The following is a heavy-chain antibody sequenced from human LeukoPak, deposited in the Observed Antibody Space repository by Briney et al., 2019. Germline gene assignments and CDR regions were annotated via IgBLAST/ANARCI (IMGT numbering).Heavy chain of an antibody. CDR3: ATDRQEDYYDSSGYLDY. D-gene: IGHD3-22*01. CDR1: GFTLSGYW. J-gene: IGHJ4*02. Sequence: GGSLRLSCAASGFTLSGYWIHWVRQAPGKGLEWVGRIKSKTDGGTTDYAAPVKGRFTISRDDSKNTLYLQMNSLKTEDTAVYYCATDRQEDYYDSSGYLDYWGQGTLVTVSS. CDR2: IKSKTDGGTT. V-gene: IGHV3-15*01.